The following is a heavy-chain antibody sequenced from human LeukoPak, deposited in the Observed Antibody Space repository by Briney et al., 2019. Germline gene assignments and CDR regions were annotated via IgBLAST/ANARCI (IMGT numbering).Heavy chain of an antibody. CDR3: ARGPRVSDGYSSSWYLNY. Sequence: PSETLSLTCAVDGGSFGGYCWSWIRQPAGKGREWIGEINHSGSTNHNPSLKSRVTISVDTSKNQCSLKLSSVTAADTAVYYCARGPRVSDGYSSSWYLNYCGQGTLVTVSS. D-gene: IGHD6-13*01. CDR1: GGSFGGYC. J-gene: IGHJ4*02. CDR2: INHSGST. V-gene: IGHV4-34*01.